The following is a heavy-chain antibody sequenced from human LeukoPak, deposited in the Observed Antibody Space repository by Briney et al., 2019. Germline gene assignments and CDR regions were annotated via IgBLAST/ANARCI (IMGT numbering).Heavy chain of an antibody. V-gene: IGHV4-34*01. CDR3: ARGNEGHFDY. D-gene: IGHD1-1*01. CDR1: GGSFSGYY. Sequence: SETLSLTCAVYGGSFSGYYWSWIRQPPGKGLEWIGEINHSGSTNYNPSLKSRVTISVDTSKNQFSLKLSSVTAADTAVYYCARGNEGHFDYWGQGTLVTVSS. CDR2: INHSGST. J-gene: IGHJ4*02.